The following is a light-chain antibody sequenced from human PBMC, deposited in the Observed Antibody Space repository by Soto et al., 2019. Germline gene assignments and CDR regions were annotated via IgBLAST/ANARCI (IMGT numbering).Light chain of an antibody. Sequence: EIVMTHSPATLSVSPGERATLSCRASQSVRDNLAWYQQKPGQAPRLLIYGASTRATGIPARFSGSGSGTEFTLTINSLQSEDFALYFCQQSNNWPYTFGQGIKLEIK. CDR2: GAS. CDR3: QQSNNWPYT. J-gene: IGKJ2*01. V-gene: IGKV3-15*01. CDR1: QSVRDN.